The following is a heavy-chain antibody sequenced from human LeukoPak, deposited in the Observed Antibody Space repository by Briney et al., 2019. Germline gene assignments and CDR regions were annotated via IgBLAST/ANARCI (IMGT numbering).Heavy chain of an antibody. J-gene: IGHJ5*02. D-gene: IGHD3-9*01. CDR3: ARGETYYDILTGSPRWFDP. CDR1: GFTFSSYG. Sequence: GGSLRLSCAASGFTFSSYGMHWVRQAPGKGLEWVAVISYDGSNKYYADSVKGRFTISRDNSKNTLYLQMNSLRAEDTAVYYCARGETYYDILTGSPRWFDPWGQGTLVTVSS. CDR2: ISYDGSNK. V-gene: IGHV3-30*03.